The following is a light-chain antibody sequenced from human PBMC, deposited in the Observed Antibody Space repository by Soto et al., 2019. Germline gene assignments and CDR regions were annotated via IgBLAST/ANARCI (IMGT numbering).Light chain of an antibody. Sequence: QSALTQPPSASGSPGQSVAIPCTGTSSDIGGYNFVSWYQQHPGKAPKLMIYDVTKRPSGVPDRFSGSKSGNTATLIVSGLQAEDEADYYCSSHGGSNNPYVFGPGTKLTVL. CDR2: DVT. J-gene: IGLJ1*01. CDR1: SSDIGGYNF. CDR3: SSHGGSNNPYV. V-gene: IGLV2-8*01.